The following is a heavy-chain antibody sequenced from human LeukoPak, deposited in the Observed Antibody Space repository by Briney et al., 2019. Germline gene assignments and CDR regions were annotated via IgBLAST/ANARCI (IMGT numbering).Heavy chain of an antibody. CDR2: ISYDGSNK. D-gene: IGHD2-15*01. J-gene: IGHJ4*02. Sequence: GGSLRLSCAASGFTFSDYYMSWIRQAPGKGLEWVAVISYDGSNKYYADSVKGRFTISRDNSKNTLYLQMNSLRAEDTAVYYCASGGKGANFDYWGQGTLVTVSS. CDR1: GFTFSDYY. V-gene: IGHV3-30-3*01. CDR3: ASGGKGANFDY.